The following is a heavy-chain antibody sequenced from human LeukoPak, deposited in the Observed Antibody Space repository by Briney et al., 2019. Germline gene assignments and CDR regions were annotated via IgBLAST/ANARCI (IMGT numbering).Heavy chain of an antibody. V-gene: IGHV4-4*02. D-gene: IGHD2-2*01. Sequence: PSETLSLTCAVSGGSISSSNWWSWVRQPPGKGLEWIGEIYHSGSTNYNPSLKGRVTISVDKSKNQFSLKLSSVTAADTAVYYCATIVVVPAAQYYFDYWGQGTLVTVSS. CDR3: ATIVVVPAAQYYFDY. J-gene: IGHJ4*02. CDR1: GGSISSSNW. CDR2: IYHSGST.